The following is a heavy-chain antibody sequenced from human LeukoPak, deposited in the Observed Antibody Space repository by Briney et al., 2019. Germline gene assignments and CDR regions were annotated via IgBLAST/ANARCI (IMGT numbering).Heavy chain of an antibody. J-gene: IGHJ5*02. CDR1: GGSIRGYY. CDR3: ARGRTRLSWLDP. Sequence: SETLSLTCAVSGGSIRGYYWSWVRQSPGKGLEWIGDINQNAGTDYNPSLKSRVTMSIDSSKNQISLNVTAAPAADTAIYYCARGRTRLSWLDPWGQGTLVTVSS. V-gene: IGHV4-34*01. D-gene: IGHD6-6*01. CDR2: INQNAGT.